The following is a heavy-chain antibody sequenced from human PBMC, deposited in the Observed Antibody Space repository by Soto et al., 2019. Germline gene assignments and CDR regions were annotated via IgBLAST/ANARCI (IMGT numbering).Heavy chain of an antibody. J-gene: IGHJ4*02. D-gene: IGHD4-17*01. CDR3: ARGPDYAGYFDY. CDR1: GYTFTSYG. V-gene: IGHV1-18*01. Sequence: ASVKVSCKASGYTFTSYGISWVRQAPGQGLEWMGWISGHNGNKKYAQKLQGRVSMTTDTSTSTAYMELSGLRSEDTAVYYCARGPDYAGYFDYWGRGTLVTVSS. CDR2: ISGHNGNK.